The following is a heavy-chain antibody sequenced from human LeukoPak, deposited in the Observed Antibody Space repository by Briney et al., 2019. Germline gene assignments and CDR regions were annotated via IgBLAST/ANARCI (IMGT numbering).Heavy chain of an antibody. V-gene: IGHV3-30*18. J-gene: IGHJ2*01. Sequence: GRSLRLSCAASGFAFNTYGMQWVRQAPGKGLEWVAVDSFNGRVQYYADSVRGRFTISRDNSKNTLYLQMNSLRAEDTAVYYCAKEGGPDNWYFDLWGRGTLATVSS. CDR3: AKEGGPDNWYFDL. D-gene: IGHD2-15*01. CDR2: DSFNGRVQ. CDR1: GFAFNTYG.